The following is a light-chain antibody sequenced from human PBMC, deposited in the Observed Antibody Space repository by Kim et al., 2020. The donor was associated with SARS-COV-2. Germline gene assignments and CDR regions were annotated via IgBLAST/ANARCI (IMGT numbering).Light chain of an antibody. Sequence: GQSITISCTETRSDVGSYNLVSWYQQHPGKAPKLMIYEVSKRPSGVSNRFSGSKSGNTASLTISGLQAEDEADYYCCSYAGSSTLVFGGGTQLTVL. V-gene: IGLV2-23*02. CDR2: EVS. CDR1: RSDVGSYNL. J-gene: IGLJ3*02. CDR3: CSYAGSSTLV.